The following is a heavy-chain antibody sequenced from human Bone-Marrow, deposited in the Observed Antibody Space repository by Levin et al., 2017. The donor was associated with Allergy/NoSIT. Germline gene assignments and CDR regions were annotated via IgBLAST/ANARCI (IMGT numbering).Heavy chain of an antibody. CDR2: IYSGGRT. D-gene: IGHD1-26*01. CDR3: ARAIYSGSFDYYFDY. J-gene: IGHJ4*02. V-gene: IGHV3-53*01. Sequence: PGGSLRLSCAASAFTVSTEYMAWVRQAPGKGLEWVSFIYSGGRTFNADSVKGRFTISRDNSKNTLNLQMSSLRAEDTAVYYCARAIYSGSFDYYFDYWGQGTLVTVSS. CDR1: AFTVSTEY.